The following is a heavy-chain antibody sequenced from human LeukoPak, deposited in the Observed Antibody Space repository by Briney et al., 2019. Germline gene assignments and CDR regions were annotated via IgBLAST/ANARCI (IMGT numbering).Heavy chain of an antibody. D-gene: IGHD5-18*01. Sequence: PGGSLRLSCVASGFTFENYWMSWVRQVPRKGPEWVANIKQDGSVEHYLESVKGRFTISRDNAKNSLFLQMNSLIAEDTAVYYCARWAGVTDQWGQGTQAAVSS. CDR1: GFTFENYW. J-gene: IGHJ4*02. CDR2: IKQDGSVE. CDR3: ARWAGVTDQ. V-gene: IGHV3-7*01.